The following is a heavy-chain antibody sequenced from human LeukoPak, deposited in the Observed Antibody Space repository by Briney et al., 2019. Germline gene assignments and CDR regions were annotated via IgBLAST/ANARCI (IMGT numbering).Heavy chain of an antibody. J-gene: IGHJ3*02. V-gene: IGHV3-53*01. CDR2: IYSGGST. CDR1: GFTVSSND. CDR3: ARELHTSIFFDGQHDAFDI. Sequence: GGSLRLSCAASGFTVSSNDMSWVRQAPGKGLECISVIYSGGSTDYADSVKGRLTISRDNSKNTLYLQMNSLGAEDTAVYYCARELHTSIFFDGQHDAFDIWGQGTMVTVSS. D-gene: IGHD2-21*01.